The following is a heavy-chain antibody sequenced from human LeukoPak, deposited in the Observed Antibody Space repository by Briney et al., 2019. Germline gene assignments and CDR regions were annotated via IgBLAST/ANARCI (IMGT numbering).Heavy chain of an antibody. Sequence: ASVKVSCKASGYTFTSYGISWVRQALGQGLEWMGWISAYNGNTNYAQKLQGRVTMTTDTSTSTAYMELRSLRSDDTAVYYCARDGAAAGPYYYYYGMDVWGQGTTVTVSS. D-gene: IGHD6-13*01. V-gene: IGHV1-18*01. CDR1: GYTFTSYG. CDR3: ARDGAAAGPYYYYYGMDV. CDR2: ISAYNGNT. J-gene: IGHJ6*02.